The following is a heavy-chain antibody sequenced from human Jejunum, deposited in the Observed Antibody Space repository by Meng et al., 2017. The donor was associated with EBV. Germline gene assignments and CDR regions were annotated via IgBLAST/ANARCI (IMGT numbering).Heavy chain of an antibody. D-gene: IGHD3-16*01. CDR3: AREGLVGDLRYFDL. J-gene: IGHJ2*01. Sequence: VQVGQSGAEVKKPGGSVKVSCKASAYTFAGYYMHWVRQAPGQGLEWMGRINPNSGGANYAQKFQGKVTMTRDTSISTAYMELSRLRSDDTAVYYCAREGLVGDLRYFDLWGRGTLVTVSS. CDR1: AYTFAGYY. CDR2: INPNSGGA. V-gene: IGHV1-2*06.